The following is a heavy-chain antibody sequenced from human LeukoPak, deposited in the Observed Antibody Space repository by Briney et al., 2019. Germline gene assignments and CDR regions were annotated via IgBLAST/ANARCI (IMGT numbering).Heavy chain of an antibody. D-gene: IGHD3-22*01. V-gene: IGHV1-2*06. CDR2: INPNSGDT. CDR3: ARAYYYDSSAYYFDY. CDR1: GYTFNAYY. J-gene: IGHJ4*02. Sequence: ASVKVSCKASGYTFNAYYMHWVRQAPGQGLERMGRINPNSGDTSIAQKFQGRVTMTRDTSISTAYLELSSLRSGDTAVYYCARAYYYDSSAYYFDYWGQGTLVTVSS.